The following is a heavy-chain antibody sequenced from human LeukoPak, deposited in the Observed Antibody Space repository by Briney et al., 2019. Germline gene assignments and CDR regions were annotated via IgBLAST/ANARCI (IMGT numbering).Heavy chain of an antibody. CDR1: GYTFTGYY. J-gene: IGHJ4*02. D-gene: IGHD3-16*01. CDR3: ASDGSIRLGELFGPYFDY. V-gene: IGHV1-2*02. CDR2: INPNSGGT. Sequence: GGSLRLSCAASGYTFTGYYMHWVRQAPGQGLEWMGWINPNSGGTNYAQKFQGRVTMTRDTPISTAYMELSRLRSDDTAVYYCASDGSIRLGELFGPYFDYWGQGTLVTVSS.